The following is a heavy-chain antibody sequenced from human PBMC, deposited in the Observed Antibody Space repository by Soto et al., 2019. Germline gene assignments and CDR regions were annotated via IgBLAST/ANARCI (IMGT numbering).Heavy chain of an antibody. Sequence: GGSLRLSCAASGFTFSSYAMSWVRQAPGKGLEWVSGISGSGGSTYYADTAKGRFTISRDNSKNTLYLQMNSLTAEDTAVYYCAKNKGIALAAPPYYFDYWGQGTLVTVSS. J-gene: IGHJ4*02. CDR1: GFTFSSYA. CDR3: AKNKGIALAAPPYYFDY. D-gene: IGHD6-19*01. CDR2: ISGSGGST. V-gene: IGHV3-23*01.